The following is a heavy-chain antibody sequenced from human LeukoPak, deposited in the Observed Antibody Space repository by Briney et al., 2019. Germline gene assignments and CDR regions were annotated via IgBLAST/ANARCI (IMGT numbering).Heavy chain of an antibody. CDR3: VRDGYNWNYDY. Sequence: GGSLRLSCAASGFTFSDYGMHWVRQAPGKGLEWVAFIQSDGSEKSSADSVKGRFSISRDKSKNTLYLQMDSLRAEDTAVYYCVRDGYNWNYDYWGQGTLVTVSS. CDR2: IQSDGSEK. CDR1: GFTFSDYG. J-gene: IGHJ4*02. D-gene: IGHD1-1*01. V-gene: IGHV3-30*02.